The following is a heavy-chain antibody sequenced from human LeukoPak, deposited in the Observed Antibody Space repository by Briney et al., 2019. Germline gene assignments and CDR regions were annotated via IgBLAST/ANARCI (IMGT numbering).Heavy chain of an antibody. CDR2: INPSSGST. Sequence: ASVKVSCKASGYSFTHYYMHWVRQTPGQGLEWMGIINPSSGSTTYAQKFQGRVTMTRDTSTSTLYMDLSSLISDDTAIHYCAREAQYYFDYWGQGTLVTVSS. CDR1: GYSFTHYY. J-gene: IGHJ4*02. CDR3: AREAQYYFDY. V-gene: IGHV1-46*01.